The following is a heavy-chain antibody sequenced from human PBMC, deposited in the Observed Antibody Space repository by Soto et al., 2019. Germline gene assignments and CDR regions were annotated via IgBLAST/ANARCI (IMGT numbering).Heavy chain of an antibody. CDR3: ARARYCASPSCYKHYYYGMDT. J-gene: IGHJ6*02. D-gene: IGHD2-2*02. V-gene: IGHV1-18*04. CDR2: ISTYNSRT. CDR1: GYTFTSHG. Sequence: QDQLVQSGAEVKKPGASVKISCEASGYTFTSHGISWVRQAPGQGLEWLGWISTYNSRTHYAQKVQGRVTMTTDTSTSTAYLDLRSLTCADTAVYYCARARYCASPSCYKHYYYGMDTWGQGTTVTVSS.